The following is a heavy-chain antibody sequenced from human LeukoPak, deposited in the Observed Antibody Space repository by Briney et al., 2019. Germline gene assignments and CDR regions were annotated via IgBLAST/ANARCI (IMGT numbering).Heavy chain of an antibody. Sequence: SETLSLTCTVSGGSISSGGYYWSWIRQHPGKGLEWIGYIYYSGSTYYNPSLKSRVTISVDTSKNQFSLKLSSATAADTAVYYCARGRIAAAGTVDYWGQGTLVTVSS. V-gene: IGHV4-31*03. CDR2: IYYSGST. D-gene: IGHD6-13*01. CDR3: ARGRIAAAGTVDY. J-gene: IGHJ4*02. CDR1: GGSISSGGYY.